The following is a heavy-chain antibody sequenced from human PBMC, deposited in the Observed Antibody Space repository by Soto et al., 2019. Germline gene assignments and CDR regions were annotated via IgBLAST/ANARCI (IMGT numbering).Heavy chain of an antibody. CDR1: GLDFSNYA. CDR2: ISRSSSVI. D-gene: IGHD4-17*01. CDR3: AKDPNGDYIGAFDD. Sequence: EVQLLESGGDLVQPGRSLRLSCVASGLDFSNYAVTWVRQAQGKGLEWVSSISRSSSVIYYADSVKGRFIISRDNSKNTLYLQMNSLRAEDTARYYCAKDPNGDYIGAFDDWGQGTLVTVSS. J-gene: IGHJ4*02. V-gene: IGHV3-23*01.